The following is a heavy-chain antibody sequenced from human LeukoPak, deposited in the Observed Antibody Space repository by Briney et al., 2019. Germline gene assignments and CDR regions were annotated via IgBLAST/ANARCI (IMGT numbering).Heavy chain of an antibody. CDR2: ISAYNGNT. CDR3: ATPRGYDSSGYYLD. J-gene: IGHJ4*02. V-gene: IGHV1-18*01. CDR1: GGTFSSYA. D-gene: IGHD3-22*01. Sequence: ASVKVSCKASGGTFSSYAISWVRQAPGQGLEWMGWISAYNGNTNYAQKLQGRVTMTTDTSTSTAYMELRSLRSDDTAVYYCATPRGYDSSGYYLDWGQGTLVTVSS.